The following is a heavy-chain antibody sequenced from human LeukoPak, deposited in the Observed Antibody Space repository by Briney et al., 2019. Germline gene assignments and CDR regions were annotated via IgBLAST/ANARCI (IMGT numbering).Heavy chain of an antibody. D-gene: IGHD6-19*01. V-gene: IGHV5-51*01. CDR1: GYSFTNYW. CDR3: ARSRSSGYYDYYYRDV. Sequence: GASLQISCKGSGYSFTNYWIGWVRQLPGKGLEWMGIIYPADSYARYSPSFQGQVTISADKSISTAYLQWSSLKASDTAMYYCARSRSSGYYDYYYRDVWGKGTTVTVSS. CDR2: IYPADSYA. J-gene: IGHJ6*03.